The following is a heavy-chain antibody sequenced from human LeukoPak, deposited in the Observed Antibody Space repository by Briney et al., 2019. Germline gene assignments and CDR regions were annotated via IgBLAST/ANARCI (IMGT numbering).Heavy chain of an antibody. D-gene: IGHD3-22*01. CDR1: GYTFTSYD. V-gene: IGHV1-8*01. CDR3: ARGSPYDSSGYDAFDI. J-gene: IGHJ3*02. CDR2: MNPNSGNT. Sequence: EASVKVSCKASGYTFTSYDINWVRQATGQGLEWMGWMNPNSGNTGYAQKFQGRVTMTRTTSIGTAYMELSSLRSEDTAVYYCARGSPYDSSGYDAFDIWGQGTMVTVSS.